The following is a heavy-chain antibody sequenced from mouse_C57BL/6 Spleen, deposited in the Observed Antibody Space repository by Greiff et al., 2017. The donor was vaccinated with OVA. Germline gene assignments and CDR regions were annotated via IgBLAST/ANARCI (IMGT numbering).Heavy chain of an antibody. V-gene: IGHV3-6*01. CDR2: ISYDGSN. Sequence: EVKLQESGPGLVKPSQSLTLTCSVTGYSITSGYYWNWIRPFPGNKLEWMGYISYDGSNNYNPTLKNRISITRDTSKNLFFLKLNSVTTEDTARYCCARDVKADSSGDWGQGTLVTVSA. CDR3: ARDVKADSSGD. J-gene: IGHJ3*01. D-gene: IGHD3-2*02. CDR1: GYSITSGYY.